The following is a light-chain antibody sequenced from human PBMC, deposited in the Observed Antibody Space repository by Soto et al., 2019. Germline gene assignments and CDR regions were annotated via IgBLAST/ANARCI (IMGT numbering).Light chain of an antibody. CDR3: LLTYSGARV. Sequence: QAVVTQEPSLTVSPGGTVTLTCGSSTGAVTTDHFPYWFQQKPGQAPRTLIYDTNNKYSWTPARFSGSLLGDKAALTLSGAQPEDESDYYCLLTYSGARVFGGGTKLTVL. CDR1: TGAVTTDHF. J-gene: IGLJ3*02. V-gene: IGLV7-46*01. CDR2: DTN.